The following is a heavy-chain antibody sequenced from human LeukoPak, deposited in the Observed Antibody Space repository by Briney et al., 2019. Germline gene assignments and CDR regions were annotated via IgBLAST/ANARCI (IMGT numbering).Heavy chain of an antibody. V-gene: IGHV3-74*01. CDR1: GFTFSSYW. CDR2: INSDGSSR. Sequence: GGSLRLSCAASGFTFSSYWMHWVRHAPGKGLVWVSRINSDGSSRSYADSVKGRFTISRDNAKNTLYLQMNSLRAEDTAVYFCARGNAHAFDIWGQGTMVTVSS. CDR3: ARGNAHAFDI. J-gene: IGHJ3*02. D-gene: IGHD1-1*01.